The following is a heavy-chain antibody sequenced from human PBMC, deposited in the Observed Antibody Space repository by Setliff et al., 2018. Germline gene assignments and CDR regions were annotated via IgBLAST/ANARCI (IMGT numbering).Heavy chain of an antibody. V-gene: IGHV3-23*01. CDR2: ISGSGGST. Sequence: GSLRLSCAASGFTFGSYAMSWVRQAPGKGLEWVSAISGSGGSTYYADSVKGRFTISRDNAKKSVYLQMNSLRAEDTAVYYCARDHAYGSRFYYYYYGMDVWGKGTAVTVSS. D-gene: IGHD3-10*01. J-gene: IGHJ6*04. CDR3: ARDHAYGSRFYYYYYGMDV. CDR1: GFTFGSYA.